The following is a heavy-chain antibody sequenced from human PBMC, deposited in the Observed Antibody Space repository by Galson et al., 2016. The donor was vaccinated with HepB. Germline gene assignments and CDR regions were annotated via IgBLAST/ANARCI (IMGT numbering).Heavy chain of an antibody. CDR2: ISTHNAVT. D-gene: IGHD3-10*01. Sequence: SVKVSCKASGYPSTNYYVISWVRQAPGRGPEWMGWISTHNAVTNYAQKFQGRVTMTTDTSTSTAFMELRSLRSDDTAVYYCARDISTWSGGGGWFDPWGQGTLVTVSP. CDR3: ARDISTWSGGGGWFDP. CDR1: GYPSTNYYV. V-gene: IGHV1-18*01. J-gene: IGHJ5*02.